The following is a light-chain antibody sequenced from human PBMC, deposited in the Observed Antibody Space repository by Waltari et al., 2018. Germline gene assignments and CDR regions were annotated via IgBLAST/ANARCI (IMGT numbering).Light chain of an antibody. CDR1: SSDVGIYNF. CDR2: EVS. CDR3: CSYAPTGTVI. V-gene: IGLV2-23*02. J-gene: IGLJ2*01. Sequence: QSALTQSASVSGSPGQSITLSCTGSSSDVGIYNFVSWYQQNTGKAPKIMIYEVSKRPSGVSNRFSGSKSGNTASLTISGLQAEDEADYYCCSYAPTGTVIFAGGTKLTVL.